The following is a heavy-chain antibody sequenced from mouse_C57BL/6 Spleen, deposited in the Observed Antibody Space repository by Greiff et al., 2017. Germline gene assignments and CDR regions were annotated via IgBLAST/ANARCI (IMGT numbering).Heavy chain of an antibody. CDR2: IYPSDSAT. D-gene: IGHD2-4*01. CDR3: ARGRDDYPFAY. V-gene: IGHV1-61*01. CDR1: GYTFTSYW. Sequence: QVQLQQPGAELVRPGSSVKLSCKASGYTFTSYWMDWVQQRPGQGLEWIGNIYPSDSATHYTQKFKDKATLTVDKSSSTAYMQLSSLTSEDSAVDYCARGRDDYPFAYWGQGTLVTVSA. J-gene: IGHJ3*01.